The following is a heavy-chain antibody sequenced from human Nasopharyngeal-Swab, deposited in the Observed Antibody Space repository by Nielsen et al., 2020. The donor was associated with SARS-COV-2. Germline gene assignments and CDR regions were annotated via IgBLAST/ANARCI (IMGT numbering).Heavy chain of an antibody. D-gene: IGHD3-3*01. CDR1: GFTFSSYE. Sequence: GESLKISCAASGFTFSSYEMNWVRQAPGKGLVWVSRINGDGSSLNYADFVRGRFTISTDNAKSTLYLQMNSLRAEDTAVYYCARVYRITIFGVAPWAHWYFDLWGRGTLVTVSS. J-gene: IGHJ2*01. CDR2: INGDGSSL. V-gene: IGHV3-48*03. CDR3: ARVYRITIFGVAPWAHWYFDL.